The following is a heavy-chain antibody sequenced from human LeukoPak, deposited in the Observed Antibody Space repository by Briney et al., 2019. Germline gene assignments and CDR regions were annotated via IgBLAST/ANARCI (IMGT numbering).Heavy chain of an antibody. CDR2: IYYSGST. CDR1: GGSVSSDTYY. CDR3: ARGGL. Sequence: SETLSLTCTVSGGSVSSDTYYWSWIRQPPGKGLEWIGYIYYSGSTNYNPSLKSRVTISIDTSKNQFSLKLSSVTAADTAVYHCARGGLWGQGTLVTVSS. V-gene: IGHV4-61*01. J-gene: IGHJ4*02.